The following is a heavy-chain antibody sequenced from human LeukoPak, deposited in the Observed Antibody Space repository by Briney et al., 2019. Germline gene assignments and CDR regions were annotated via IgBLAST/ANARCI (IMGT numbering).Heavy chain of an antibody. CDR2: INPNSGGT. Sequence: GASVKVSCKASGYTFTGYYMHWVRQAPGQGLEWMGWINPNSGGTNYAQKFQGRVTMTRDTSISTAYMELSRLRSDDTAVYYCARYLPARMATIGLDYWGQGTLVTVSS. CDR3: ARYLPARMATIGLDY. V-gene: IGHV1-2*02. J-gene: IGHJ4*02. D-gene: IGHD5-24*01. CDR1: GYTFTGYY.